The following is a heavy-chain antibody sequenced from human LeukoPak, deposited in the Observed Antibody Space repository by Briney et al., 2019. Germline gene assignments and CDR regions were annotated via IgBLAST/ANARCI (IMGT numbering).Heavy chain of an antibody. V-gene: IGHV3-48*01. CDR3: ARDMYYDILTGSKVDI. CDR1: GFTFSSYS. CDR2: ISSSSSTI. D-gene: IGHD3-9*01. J-gene: IGHJ3*02. Sequence: PGGSLRLSCAASGFTFSSYSMNWVRQAPGKGLEWVSYISSSSSTIYYADSVKGRFTISRDNAKNSLYLQMNSLRAEDTAVYYCARDMYYDILTGSKVDIWGQGTMVTVSS.